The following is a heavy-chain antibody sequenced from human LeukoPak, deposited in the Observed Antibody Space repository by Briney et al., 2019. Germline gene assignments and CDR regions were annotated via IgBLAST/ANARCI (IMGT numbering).Heavy chain of an antibody. CDR3: ARVAAADYFDY. CDR1: GGTFSSYA. CDR2: INPYNGNT. Sequence: EASVKVSCKASGGTFSSYAISWVRQAPGQGLEWMGWINPYNGNTNYAQKLQGRVTMTTDTSTSTAYMELRSLRSDDTAVYYCARVAAADYFDYWGQGTLVTVSS. V-gene: IGHV1-18*01. D-gene: IGHD6-13*01. J-gene: IGHJ4*02.